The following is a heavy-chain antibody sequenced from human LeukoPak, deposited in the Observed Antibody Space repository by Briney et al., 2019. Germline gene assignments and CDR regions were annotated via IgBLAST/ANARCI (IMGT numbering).Heavy chain of an antibody. CDR2: ISYDGSNK. Sequence: PGRSLRLSCAASGFTFSSYGMHWVRQAPGKGLEWVAVISYDGSNKYYADSVKGRFTISRDNSKNTLYLQMNSLRAEDTAVYYCAKGFDWFFDYWGQGTLVTASS. D-gene: IGHD3-9*01. CDR1: GFTFSSYG. J-gene: IGHJ4*02. CDR3: AKGFDWFFDY. V-gene: IGHV3-30*18.